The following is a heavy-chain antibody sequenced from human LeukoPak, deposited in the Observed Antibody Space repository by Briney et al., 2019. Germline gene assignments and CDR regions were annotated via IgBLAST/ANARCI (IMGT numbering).Heavy chain of an antibody. D-gene: IGHD3-10*01. CDR2: ISYDGSNK. Sequence: PGGSLRLSCAASGFTFSSYAMHWVRQAPGKGLEWVAVISYDGSNKYYADSVKGRFTISRDNSKNTLYLQMNSLRAEDTAVYYCARTPFITMVRGGYFDYWGQGTLVTVSS. V-gene: IGHV3-30-3*01. CDR3: ARTPFITMVRGGYFDY. CDR1: GFTFSSYA. J-gene: IGHJ4*02.